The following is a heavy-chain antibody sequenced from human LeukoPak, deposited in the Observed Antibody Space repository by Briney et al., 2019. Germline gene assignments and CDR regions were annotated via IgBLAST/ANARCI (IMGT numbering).Heavy chain of an antibody. Sequence: SESLSLTCAVYGGSFSGYYWSWIRQPPGKGLEWIGEINHSGSTNYNPSLKSGVTISVDTSKNQFSLKLSSVTAADTAVYYCARRGFGDGYNVWGQGTLVTVSS. CDR2: INHSGST. D-gene: IGHD5-24*01. CDR3: ARRGFGDGYNV. V-gene: IGHV4-34*01. J-gene: IGHJ4*02. CDR1: GGSFSGYY.